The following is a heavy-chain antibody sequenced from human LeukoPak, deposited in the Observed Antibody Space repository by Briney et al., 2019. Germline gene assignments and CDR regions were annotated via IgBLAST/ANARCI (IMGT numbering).Heavy chain of an antibody. CDR3: ARLRGSGSYYIKGGFDY. J-gene: IGHJ4*02. D-gene: IGHD3-10*01. V-gene: IGHV4-38-2*02. CDR1: AYSISNGYY. CDR2: IYHSGST. Sequence: PSETLSLTCTVSAYSISNGYYWGWIRQPPGKGLEWIGSIYHSGSTYYNPSLKSRVTLSVDTSKNQFSLRLNSVTAADTAVYYCARLRGSGSYYIKGGFDYWGQGTLVTVSS.